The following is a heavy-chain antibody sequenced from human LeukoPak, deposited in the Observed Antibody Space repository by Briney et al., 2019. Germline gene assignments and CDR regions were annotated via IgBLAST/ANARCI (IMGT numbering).Heavy chain of an antibody. CDR2: IYQSGSA. Sequence: SETLSLTCTVSGGSISSYSWSWIRQPPGKEPEWIGDIYQSGSANYNPSFRSRVTIAVDTSKNQVSLKVNSVTAADTAVYYCARVTIWLQAPFDFWGQGALITVSS. J-gene: IGHJ4*02. CDR1: GGSISSYS. D-gene: IGHD5-18*01. CDR3: ARVTIWLQAPFDF. V-gene: IGHV4-59*01.